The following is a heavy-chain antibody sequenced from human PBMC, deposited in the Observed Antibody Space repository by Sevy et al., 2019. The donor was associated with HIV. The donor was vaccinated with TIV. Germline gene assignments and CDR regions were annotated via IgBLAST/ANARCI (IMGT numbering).Heavy chain of an antibody. CDR2: INPSGGST. D-gene: IGHD2-15*01. CDR1: GYTFTSYY. Sequence: ASVKFSCKASGYTFTSYYIHWVRQAPGQGLEWMGIINPSGGSTSYAQKFQGRVTMTRDTSTSTVYMEMSSLRSGDTAVYYCARGGGVVVGATVSGMDVWGQGTTVTVSS. CDR3: ARGGGVVVGATVSGMDV. V-gene: IGHV1-46*01. J-gene: IGHJ6*02.